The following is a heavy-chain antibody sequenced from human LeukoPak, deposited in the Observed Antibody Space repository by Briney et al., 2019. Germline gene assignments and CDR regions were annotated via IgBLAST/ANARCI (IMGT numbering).Heavy chain of an antibody. CDR3: AKDVRGYCSGGRCYGWFDP. J-gene: IGHJ5*02. CDR1: GXTFSNYA. D-gene: IGHD2-15*01. CDR2: ISDSGGNT. Sequence: GGSLRLSCAASGXTFSNYAMSWVRQAPGKGREWVSAISDSGGNTYYADSVKGRFTIPRDNSKNTLYLQMSSLRAEDTAVYYCAKDVRGYCSGGRCYGWFDPWGQGTLVTVSS. V-gene: IGHV3-23*01.